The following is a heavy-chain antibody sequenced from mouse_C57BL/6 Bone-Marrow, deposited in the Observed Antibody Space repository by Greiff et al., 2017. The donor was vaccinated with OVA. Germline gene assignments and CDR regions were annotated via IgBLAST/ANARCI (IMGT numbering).Heavy chain of an antibody. D-gene: IGHD1-1*01. Sequence: VQLQASGPELVKPGASVKLSCKASGYTFTSYDINWVKQRPGQGLEWIGRIYPRDGSTKYNEKFKGKATLTVAKSSSKAYMAIHSLQSQDYAVYFCARPSSVGDWGKGTTLTVSS. CDR3: ARPSSVGD. V-gene: IGHV1-85*01. J-gene: IGHJ2*01. CDR1: GYTFTSYD. CDR2: IYPRDGST.